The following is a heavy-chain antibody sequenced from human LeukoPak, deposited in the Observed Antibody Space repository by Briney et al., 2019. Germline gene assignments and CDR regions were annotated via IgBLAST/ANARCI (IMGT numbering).Heavy chain of an antibody. J-gene: IGHJ4*02. CDR1: GDPLNENLYY. Sequence: SETLSLTCTVSGDPLNENLYYWGWIRQSPGKGLEWIGYIYHSGSTYYNPSLKSRVTISVDRSKNQFSLKLSSVTAADTAVYYCARGLKGYFDYCGQGTLVTVSS. CDR3: ARGLKGYFDY. CDR2: IYHSGST. V-gene: IGHV4-30-2*06.